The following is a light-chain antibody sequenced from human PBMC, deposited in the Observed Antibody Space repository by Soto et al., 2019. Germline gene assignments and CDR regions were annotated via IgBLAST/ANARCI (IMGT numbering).Light chain of an antibody. J-gene: IGLJ2*01. CDR3: SSYTSSTTLL. V-gene: IGLV2-14*01. Sequence: SVLTQPPSASGTPGQRVTISCSGTSSDYVSWYQQHPGRAPKLMIYEVTNRPLGVSNRFSGSKSGNTASLTISGLQAEDEADYYCSSYTSSTTLLFGGGTKVTV. CDR1: SSDY. CDR2: EVT.